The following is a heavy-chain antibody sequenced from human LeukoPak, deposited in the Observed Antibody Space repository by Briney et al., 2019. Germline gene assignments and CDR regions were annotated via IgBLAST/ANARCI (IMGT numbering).Heavy chain of an antibody. CDR3: ARVIAAAGTLAY. V-gene: IGHV1-2*02. J-gene: IGHJ4*02. CDR2: INPNSGGT. Sequence: ASVKVSCKASGYTFTGYYMHWVRQAPGQGLEWMGWINPNSGGTNYAQKFQGRVTMTRGTSISTAYMELRSLRSDDTAVYYCARVIAAAGTLAYWGQGTLVTVSS. CDR1: GYTFTGYY. D-gene: IGHD6-13*01.